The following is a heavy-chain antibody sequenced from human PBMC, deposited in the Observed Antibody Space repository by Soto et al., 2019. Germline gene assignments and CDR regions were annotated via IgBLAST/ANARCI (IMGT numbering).Heavy chain of an antibody. CDR1: GFTFSSYS. J-gene: IGHJ4*02. Sequence: PGGSLRLSCAASGFTFSSYSMNWVRQAPGKGLEWVSYISSSSSTIYYADSVKGRFTISRDNAKNSLYLQMNSLRAEDTAVYYCARDRDSSGYYLDYWGQGTLVTVSS. V-gene: IGHV3-48*01. D-gene: IGHD3-22*01. CDR3: ARDRDSSGYYLDY. CDR2: ISSSSSTI.